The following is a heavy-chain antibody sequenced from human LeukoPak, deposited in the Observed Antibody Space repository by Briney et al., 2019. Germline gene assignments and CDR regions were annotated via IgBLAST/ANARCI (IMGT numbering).Heavy chain of an antibody. CDR1: GGSISSYF. CDR2: INHSGST. Sequence: SETLSLTCIVSGGSISSYFWSWIRQPAGKGLEWIGEINHSGSTNYNPSLKSRVTISVDTSKNQFSLKLSSVTAADTAVYYCARRPQGAGPWFQHWGQGTLVTVSS. CDR3: ARRPQGAGPWFQH. D-gene: IGHD4/OR15-4a*01. V-gene: IGHV4-34*01. J-gene: IGHJ1*01.